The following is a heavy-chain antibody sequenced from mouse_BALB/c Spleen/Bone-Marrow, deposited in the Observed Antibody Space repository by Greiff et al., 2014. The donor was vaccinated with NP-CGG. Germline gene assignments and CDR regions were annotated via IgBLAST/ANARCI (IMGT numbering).Heavy chain of an antibody. CDR2: INPYNGVI. CDR1: GYSFTGYY. CDR3: ARNRPYAMDY. Sequence: VQLQQSGPELVKPGASVKISCKASGYSFTGYYMHWVKQSHVKSLEWIGRINPYNGVISYNQNFKDKASLTVDKSSSTAYMELHSLTSEDSAVYYCARNRPYAMDYWGQGTSVSVSS. J-gene: IGHJ4*01. V-gene: IGHV1-31*01. D-gene: IGHD3-2*02.